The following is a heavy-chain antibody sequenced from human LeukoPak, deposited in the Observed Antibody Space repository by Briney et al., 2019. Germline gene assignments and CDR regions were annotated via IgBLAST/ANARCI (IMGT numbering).Heavy chain of an antibody. CDR1: GGSISSSNW. D-gene: IGHD6-13*01. CDR3: ARVISSWYDIGGAGNWFDP. J-gene: IGHJ5*02. Sequence: PSGTLSLTCAVSGGSISSSNWWSWVRQPPGKGLEWIGEIYHSGSTNYNPSLKSRVTISVDKSKNQFSLKLSSVTAADTAVYYCARVISSWYDIGGAGNWFDPWGQGTLVTVSS. V-gene: IGHV4-4*02. CDR2: IYHSGST.